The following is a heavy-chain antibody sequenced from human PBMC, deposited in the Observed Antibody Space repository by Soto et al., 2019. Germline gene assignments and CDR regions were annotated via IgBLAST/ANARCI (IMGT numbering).Heavy chain of an antibody. D-gene: IGHD4-17*01. J-gene: IGHJ4*02. V-gene: IGHV1-46*01. Sequence: ASVKVSCRASGYTITSYYMNWVRQAPGQGLEWMGVIEPSGGSRSYTQKFQGRVTMTRDTSTTTVYMELSSMRSEDTAVYYCARTTMTFYYFDFWDQGTLVTVSS. CDR3: ARTTMTFYYFDF. CDR2: IEPSGGSR. CDR1: GYTITSYY.